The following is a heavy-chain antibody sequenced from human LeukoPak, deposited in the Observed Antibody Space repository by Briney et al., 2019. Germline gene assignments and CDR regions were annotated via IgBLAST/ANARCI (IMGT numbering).Heavy chain of an antibody. CDR2: INPNGGST. V-gene: IGHV1-46*01. CDR1: AYTFTSYY. CDR3: ARDRRFYYYYMDV. D-gene: IGHD3-16*01. Sequence: ASVTVSCKASAYTFTSYYMHWVRQAPGQGLEWMGIINPNGGSTTYAQKFQGRVTLTRDMSTSTVYMELSSLSSEDPAVYYCARDRRFYYYYMDVWGKGTTVTVSS. J-gene: IGHJ6*03.